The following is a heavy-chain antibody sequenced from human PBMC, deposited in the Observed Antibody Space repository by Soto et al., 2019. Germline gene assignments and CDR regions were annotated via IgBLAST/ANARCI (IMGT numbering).Heavy chain of an antibody. Sequence: GGSLRLSCAASGFTFSSYGMHWVRQAPGKGLELVAIISYDGNYKHHADSVKGRFTISRDNSKNTLYLQMNSLRAEDTAVYYCGKVSTYYYDSTFDYWGQGTLVTVSS. D-gene: IGHD3-22*01. CDR3: GKVSTYYYDSTFDY. J-gene: IGHJ4*02. V-gene: IGHV3-30*18. CDR1: GFTFSSYG. CDR2: ISYDGNYK.